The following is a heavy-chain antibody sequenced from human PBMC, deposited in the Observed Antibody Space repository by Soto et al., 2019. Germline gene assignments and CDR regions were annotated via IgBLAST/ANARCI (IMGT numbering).Heavy chain of an antibody. CDR1: SGSVSSGTYY. D-gene: IGHD5-18*01. CDR2: IYSSGST. CDR3: ARDSEAAGYKY. J-gene: IGHJ1*01. V-gene: IGHV4-61*01. Sequence: QVQLQESGPGLVKPSETLSLTCSVSSGSVSSGTYYWSWFRQPPGRGLEWIGHIYSSGSTNYNHSLKSRVTISVDTSKNQVSLILSCVTAADPAMYYCARDSEAAGYKYWGQGTMVTVAS.